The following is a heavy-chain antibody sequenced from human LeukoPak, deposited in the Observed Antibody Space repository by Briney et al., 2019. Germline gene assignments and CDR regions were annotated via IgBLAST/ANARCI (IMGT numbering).Heavy chain of an antibody. D-gene: IGHD3-9*01. CDR2: IYTSGST. CDR3: ARDDYDILTGYYWFDP. V-gene: IGHV4-4*07. J-gene: IGHJ5*02. Sequence: SETLSLTCTVSGGSISSYYWSWIRQPAGKGLEWIGRIYTSGSTNYNPSLKSRVTMSVDTSNNQLSLKLSSVTAADTAVYYCARDDYDILTGYYWFDPWGQGTLVTVSS. CDR1: GGSISSYY.